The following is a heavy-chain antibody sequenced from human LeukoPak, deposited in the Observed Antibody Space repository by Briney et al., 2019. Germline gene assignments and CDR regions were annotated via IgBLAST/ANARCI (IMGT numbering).Heavy chain of an antibody. V-gene: IGHV1-2*06. CDR3: ACWGGGNQGH. J-gene: IGHJ4*02. CDR2: INPNSGDT. Sequence: GASVKVSCKASGYTFTAYYMRWVRQAPGQGLEWMGRINPNSGDTIYAQNFQGRVTVTRDTSISTAYMELSRLRSDDTAVYYCACWGGGNQGHWGQGTLVTVSS. D-gene: IGHD4-23*01. CDR1: GYTFTAYY.